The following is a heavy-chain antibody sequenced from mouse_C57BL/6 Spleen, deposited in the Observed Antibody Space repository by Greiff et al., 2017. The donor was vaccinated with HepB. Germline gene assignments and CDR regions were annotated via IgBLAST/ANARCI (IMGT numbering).Heavy chain of an antibody. D-gene: IGHD4-1*01. Sequence: EVQLQQSGAELVRPGASVKLSCTASGFNIKDDYMHWVKQRPEQGLEWIGWIDPENGDTEYASKFQGKATITADTSSNTAYLQLSSLTSEDTAVYYCTTRDWDWFAYWGQGTLVTVSA. CDR1: GFNIKDDY. J-gene: IGHJ3*01. V-gene: IGHV14-4*01. CDR3: TTRDWDWFAY. CDR2: IDPENGDT.